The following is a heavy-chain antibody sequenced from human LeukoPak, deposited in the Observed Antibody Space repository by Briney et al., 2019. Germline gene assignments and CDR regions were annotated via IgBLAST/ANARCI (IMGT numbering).Heavy chain of an antibody. CDR1: GFTFSSYS. J-gene: IGHJ6*03. Sequence: PGGSLRLSCAASGFTFSSYSMNWVRQAPGKGLEWVSYISSSSSSIYYADSVKGRFTISRDNAKTSLYLQMNSLRAEDTAVYYCAKDSNPAGYYYMDVWGKGTTVTVSS. D-gene: IGHD1-14*01. CDR3: AKDSNPAGYYYMDV. CDR2: ISSSSSSI. V-gene: IGHV3-48*01.